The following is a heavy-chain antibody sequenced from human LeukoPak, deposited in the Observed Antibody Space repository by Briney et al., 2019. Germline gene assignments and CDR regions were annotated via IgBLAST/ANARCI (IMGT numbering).Heavy chain of an antibody. D-gene: IGHD5-24*01. CDR1: GFTFKKYW. CDR3: ARETPRRGETRDGYR. CDR2: IKEDGSET. J-gene: IGHJ4*02. V-gene: IGHV3-7*01. Sequence: PGGSLRLSCAASGFTFKKYWMNWVRQVPGKGLECLANIKEDGSETYYADSVKGRFTISRDNPKNLLFLQINSLRVEDMAVYYCARETPRRGETRDGYRWGQGTLVTVSS.